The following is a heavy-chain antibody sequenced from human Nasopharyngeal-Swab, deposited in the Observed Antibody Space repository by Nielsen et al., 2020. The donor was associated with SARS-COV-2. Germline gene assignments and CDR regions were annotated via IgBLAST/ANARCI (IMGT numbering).Heavy chain of an antibody. J-gene: IGHJ6*02. CDR2: INPNSGGT. V-gene: IGHV1-2*06. CDR1: GYTFTSYY. D-gene: IGHD3-22*01. Sequence: ASVKVSCKASGYTFTSYYMHWVRQAPGQGLEWMGRINPNSGGTNYAQKFQGRVTMTRDTSISTAYMELSRLRSDDTAVYYCAKAMRITMIGYYYYGMDVWGQGTTVTVPS. CDR3: AKAMRITMIGYYYYGMDV.